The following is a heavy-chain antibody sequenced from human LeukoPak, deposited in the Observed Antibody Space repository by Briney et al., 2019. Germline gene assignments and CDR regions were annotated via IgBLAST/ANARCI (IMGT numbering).Heavy chain of an antibody. V-gene: IGHV3-53*01. CDR1: GFTFSSYA. CDR3: ARIYDSSGYYFHYYYYGMDV. Sequence: GGSLRLSCAASGFTFSSYAMNWVRQAPGKGLEWVSVIYSGGSTYYADSVKGRFTISRDNSKNTLYLQMNSLRAEDTAVYYCARIYDSSGYYFHYYYYGMDVWGQGTTVTVSS. D-gene: IGHD3-22*01. CDR2: IYSGGST. J-gene: IGHJ6*02.